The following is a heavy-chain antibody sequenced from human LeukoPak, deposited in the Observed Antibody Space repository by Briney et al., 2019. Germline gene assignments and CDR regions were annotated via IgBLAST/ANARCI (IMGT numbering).Heavy chain of an antibody. J-gene: IGHJ4*02. CDR1: GFTFSSYS. Sequence: GGSLRLSCAASGFTFSSYSMNWVRQAPGKGLEWVSSISSSSSYIYYADSVKGGFTISRDNAKNSLYLQMNSLRAEDTAVYYCARENTMVRGNDYWGQGTLVTVSS. CDR3: ARENTMVRGNDY. D-gene: IGHD3-10*01. CDR2: ISSSSSYI. V-gene: IGHV3-21*01.